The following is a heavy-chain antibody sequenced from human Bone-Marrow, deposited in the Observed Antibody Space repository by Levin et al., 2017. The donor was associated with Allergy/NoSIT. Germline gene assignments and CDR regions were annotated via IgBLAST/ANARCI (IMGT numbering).Heavy chain of an antibody. V-gene: IGHV4-59*01. CDR3: ARGGGYLYYFDY. CDR2: IYYSGST. D-gene: IGHD3-16*02. CDR1: GGSISSYY. Sequence: GSLRLSCTVSGGSISSYYWSWIRQPPGTGLEWIGYIYYSGSTNYNPSLKSRVTISVDTSKNQFSLKLSSVTAADTAVYYCARGGGYLYYFDYWGQGTLVTVSS. J-gene: IGHJ4*02.